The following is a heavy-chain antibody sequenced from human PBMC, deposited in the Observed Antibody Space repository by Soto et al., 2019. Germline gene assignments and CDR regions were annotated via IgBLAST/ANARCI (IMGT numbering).Heavy chain of an antibody. D-gene: IGHD1-26*01. V-gene: IGHV3-7*02. CDR1: GFTFSTYW. Sequence: PGGSLRLSCAASGFTFSTYWMSWVRQAPGKGLEWVANINQDGSAKWYVDSVKGRFIISRDNAKKSLFLQMNSLRVEDTAVYYCTRAAIKGELLDYWGQGTQVTVSS. CDR3: TRAAIKGELLDY. J-gene: IGHJ4*02. CDR2: INQDGSAK.